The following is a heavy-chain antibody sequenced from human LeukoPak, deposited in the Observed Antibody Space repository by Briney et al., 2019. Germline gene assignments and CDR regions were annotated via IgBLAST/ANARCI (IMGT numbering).Heavy chain of an antibody. Sequence: SETLSLTCTVSGYSITSDYYWGWIRQPPGKGLEWIGSFYHGGSTYYNPSLKSRVTISVDTSKNQFSLKLSSVTAADTAVYYCARGSDYDFWSGTIDYWGQGTLVTVSS. J-gene: IGHJ4*02. V-gene: IGHV4-38-2*02. CDR1: GYSITSDYY. CDR2: FYHGGST. D-gene: IGHD3-3*01. CDR3: ARGSDYDFWSGTIDY.